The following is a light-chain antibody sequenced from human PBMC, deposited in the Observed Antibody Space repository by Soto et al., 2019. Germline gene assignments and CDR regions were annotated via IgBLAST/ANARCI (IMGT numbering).Light chain of an antibody. Sequence: DIQMTQSPSTLSASVGDRVTITCRASQSISSWLAWYQQKPGQAPKLLIYQASTLDSGVPSRFSGTGSGTEFTLTISGLQPDDFATYYCQQDDGYSGRTFGQGNKVEIK. CDR1: QSISSW. CDR2: QAS. V-gene: IGKV1-5*03. J-gene: IGKJ1*01. CDR3: QQDDGYSGRT.